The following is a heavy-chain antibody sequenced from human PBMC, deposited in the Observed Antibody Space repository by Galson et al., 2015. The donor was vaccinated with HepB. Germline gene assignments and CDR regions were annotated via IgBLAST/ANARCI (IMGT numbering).Heavy chain of an antibody. Sequence: SLRLSCAASGFAFSAYTMNWVRQAPGKGLEWVSSISSSGNYIYYADSLKGRFTISRDNAKNSLYLQMNSLRAEDTAVYFCAREPPWTVTPFIDSWGQGTLVTVSS. V-gene: IGHV3-21*01. CDR3: AREPPWTVTPFIDS. CDR1: GFAFSAYT. CDR2: ISSSGNYI. D-gene: IGHD4-17*01. J-gene: IGHJ4*02.